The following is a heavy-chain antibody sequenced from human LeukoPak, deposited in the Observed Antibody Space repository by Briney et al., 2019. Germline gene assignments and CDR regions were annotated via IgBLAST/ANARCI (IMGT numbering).Heavy chain of an antibody. V-gene: IGHV4-30-4*08. CDR1: GGSISSGDYY. J-gene: IGHJ4*02. Sequence: SETLSLTCTVSGGSISSGDYYWSWIRQPPGKGLEWIGYIYYSGSTYYNPSLKSRVTISVDTPKNQFSLRLSSVTAADTAVYYCARDGHYDSSGYFFGYWGQGTLVTVSS. D-gene: IGHD3-22*01. CDR2: IYYSGST. CDR3: ARDGHYDSSGYFFGY.